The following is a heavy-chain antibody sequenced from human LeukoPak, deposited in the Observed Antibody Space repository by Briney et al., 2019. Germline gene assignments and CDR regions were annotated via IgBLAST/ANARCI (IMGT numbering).Heavy chain of an antibody. Sequence: SETLSLTCTVSGVSISSSNSYWGWIRQPPGKGLEWIGSIYYSGNTYYNASLKSQVSISIDTSKNQFSLRLTSVTAAGTAVYYCAREKNWPPYWYFDLWGRGTLVTVSS. CDR2: IYYSGNT. CDR1: GVSISSSNSY. V-gene: IGHV4-39*02. CDR3: AREKNWPPYWYFDL. J-gene: IGHJ2*01.